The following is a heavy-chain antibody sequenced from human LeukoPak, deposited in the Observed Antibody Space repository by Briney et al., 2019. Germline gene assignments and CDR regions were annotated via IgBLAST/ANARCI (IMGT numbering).Heavy chain of an antibody. Sequence: ASVKVSCKASGYTFTDYYLHWARQAPGQGLKWMGWITPKSGGTNYAQKFQGRVTMTGDTSISTAYMELSRLRSDDTAVYYCTRDFPGGNTFDCWGQGTLVTVSS. CDR2: ITPKSGGT. J-gene: IGHJ4*02. D-gene: IGHD4-23*01. CDR3: TRDFPGGNTFDC. CDR1: GYTFTDYY. V-gene: IGHV1-2*02.